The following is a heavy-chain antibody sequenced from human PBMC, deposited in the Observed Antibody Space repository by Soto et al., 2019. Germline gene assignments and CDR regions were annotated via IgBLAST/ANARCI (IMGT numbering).Heavy chain of an antibody. V-gene: IGHV1-2*04. CDR1: GYTFTGYY. CDR2: INPNSGGT. CDR3: ARKQQLGSYYYYYGMDV. Sequence: ASVKVSCKASGYTFTGYYMHWVRQAPGQGLEWMGWINPNSGGTNYAQKFQGWVTMTRDTSISTAYMELSRLRSDDTAVYYCARKQQLGSYYYYYGMDVWGQGTKVTVSS. J-gene: IGHJ6*02. D-gene: IGHD6-13*01.